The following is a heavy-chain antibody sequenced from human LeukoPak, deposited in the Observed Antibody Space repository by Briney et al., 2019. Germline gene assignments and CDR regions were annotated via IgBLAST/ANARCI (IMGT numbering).Heavy chain of an antibody. CDR2: IYYSGST. D-gene: IGHD5-24*01. J-gene: IGHJ6*03. Sequence: SETLSLTCTVSGGSISSYYWSWIRQPPGKGLEWIGYIYYSGSTNYNPSLKSRVTISVDTSKNQFSLKLSSVTAADTAVYYCARAGGAMATTDYYYYYMDVWGKGTTVTVSS. CDR1: GGSISSYY. V-gene: IGHV4-59*01. CDR3: ARAGGAMATTDYYYYYMDV.